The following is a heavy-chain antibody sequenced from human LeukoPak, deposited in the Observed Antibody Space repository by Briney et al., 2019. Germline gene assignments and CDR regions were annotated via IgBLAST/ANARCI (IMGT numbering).Heavy chain of an antibody. Sequence: SETLSLTCTVSGGSISSSGFYWGWIRQPPGKWLEWIGTTYYNGSTYYNPSLKSRVTISVDTSKNQFSLKLSSVTAADTAVYYCARHAALDTKRGWNNQNWFDPWGQGTLVIVSS. J-gene: IGHJ5*02. CDR1: GGSISSSGFY. V-gene: IGHV4-39*01. CDR2: TYYNGST. CDR3: ARHAALDTKRGWNNQNWFDP. D-gene: IGHD5-18*01.